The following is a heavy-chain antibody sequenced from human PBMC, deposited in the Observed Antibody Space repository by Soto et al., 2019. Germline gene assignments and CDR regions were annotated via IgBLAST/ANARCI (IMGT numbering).Heavy chain of an antibody. CDR2: ISGSTITI. D-gene: IGHD4-4*01. CDR3: ARDEGGIYTKSQGFAY. CDR1: GFTFSSYS. V-gene: IGHV3-48*02. J-gene: IGHJ4*02. Sequence: EVQLVESGGGLVQPGGSLRLSCAASGFTFSSYSMNWVRQAPGQGLEWVSYISGSTITIYYADSVKGRFTISRDNAKNSLYLQMNSLRDEDTAVYYCARDEGGIYTKSQGFAYWGQGTLVTVSS.